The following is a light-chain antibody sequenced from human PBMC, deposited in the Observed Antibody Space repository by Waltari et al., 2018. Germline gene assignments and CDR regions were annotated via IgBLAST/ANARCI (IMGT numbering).Light chain of an antibody. Sequence: QSALTQPASVSGAPGQSITISCSAVNGIGGNSAFVPWYQHHPGKVPKLLIYEVIKRPPDISDRFTGSKSGNTASLSISGLQADDEADYYCCSYVQKDIWLFGRGTKVTVL. CDR1: NGIGGNSAF. CDR2: EVI. V-gene: IGLV2-23*02. J-gene: IGLJ3*02. CDR3: CSYVQKDIWL.